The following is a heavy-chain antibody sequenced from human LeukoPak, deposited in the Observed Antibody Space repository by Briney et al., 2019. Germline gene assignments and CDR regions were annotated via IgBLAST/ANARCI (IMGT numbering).Heavy chain of an antibody. CDR1: GFTFRSYS. V-gene: IGHV3-48*04. Sequence: GGSLRLSCVASGFTFRSYSIDWVRQAPGKGLEWLSYISSSSSTIYYADSVKGRFTISRDNAKNSVYLQMNSPRAEDTAVYYCARVWSSGYTKDYWGQGTLVTVSS. CDR2: ISSSSSTI. CDR3: ARVWSSGYTKDY. D-gene: IGHD3-22*01. J-gene: IGHJ4*02.